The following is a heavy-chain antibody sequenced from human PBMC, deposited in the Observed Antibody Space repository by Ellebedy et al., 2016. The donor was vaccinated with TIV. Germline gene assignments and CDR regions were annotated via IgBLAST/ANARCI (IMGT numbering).Heavy chain of an antibody. Sequence: SETLSLXXTFSVASDNTYYWSWIRQSPGGGLEWLGHIHDSGRTNYRPSVKSRVSISLDASEKEFSLTLRSVTAADTAVYYCARASPMYSRAWYYFDSWGQGIPVTVSS. CDR3: ARASPMYSRAWYYFDS. CDR1: VASDNTYY. D-gene: IGHD6-19*01. J-gene: IGHJ4*02. V-gene: IGHV4-59*02. CDR2: IHDSGRT.